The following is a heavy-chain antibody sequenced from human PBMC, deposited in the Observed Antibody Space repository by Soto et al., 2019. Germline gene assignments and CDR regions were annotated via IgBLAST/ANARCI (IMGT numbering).Heavy chain of an antibody. CDR2: ISYDGSNK. D-gene: IGHD3-22*01. CDR1: GFTFSSYG. Sequence: PGGSLRLSCAASGFTFSSYGMHWVRQAPGKGLEWVAVISYDGSNKYYADSVKGRFTISRDNSKNTLYLQMNSLRAEDTAVYYCAKDDYDSSGSENAFDIWGQGTRVTVSS. V-gene: IGHV3-30*18. J-gene: IGHJ3*02. CDR3: AKDDYDSSGSENAFDI.